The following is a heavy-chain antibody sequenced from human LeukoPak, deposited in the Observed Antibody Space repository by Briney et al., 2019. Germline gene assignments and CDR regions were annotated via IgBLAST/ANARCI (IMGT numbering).Heavy chain of an antibody. CDR1: GGSISSGGYY. CDR3: ARGPGGSYYYYYGMDV. V-gene: IGHV4-30-4*01. CDR2: IYYSGST. J-gene: IGHJ6*02. D-gene: IGHD1-14*01. Sequence: SETLSLTCTVSGGSISSGGYYWSWIRQPPGKGLEWIGYIYYSGSTYYNPSLKSRVTISVDTSKNQFSLKLSSVTAADTAVYYCARGPGGSYYYYYGMDVWGQGTTVTVSS.